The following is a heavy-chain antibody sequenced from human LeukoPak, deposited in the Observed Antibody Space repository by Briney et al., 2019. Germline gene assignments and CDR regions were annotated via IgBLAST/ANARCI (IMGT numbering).Heavy chain of an antibody. D-gene: IGHD3-22*01. Sequence: PSETLSLTCTVSGGSISSGSYYWSWIRQPAGKGLEWIGRIYTSGSTNYNPSLKSRVTISVDTSKNQFSLKLSSVTAADTAVYYCASRIIYASSGYYGDYWGQGTLVTVSS. V-gene: IGHV4-61*02. CDR1: GGSISSGSYY. J-gene: IGHJ4*02. CDR2: IYTSGST. CDR3: ASRIIYASSGYYGDY.